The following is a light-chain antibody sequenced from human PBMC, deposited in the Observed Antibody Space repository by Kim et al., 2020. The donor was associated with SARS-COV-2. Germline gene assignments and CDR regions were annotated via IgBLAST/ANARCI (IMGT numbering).Light chain of an antibody. Sequence: ASVGDRVTITCRASQGVSKSLAWFQQKPGKAPKSLIYGASNLQRGVPSKFSGSGSGTDFTLTINGLQPEDFATYYCQQYDSYPLTFGGGTKVDIK. CDR3: QQYDSYPLT. V-gene: IGKV1-16*02. CDR2: GAS. J-gene: IGKJ4*01. CDR1: QGVSKS.